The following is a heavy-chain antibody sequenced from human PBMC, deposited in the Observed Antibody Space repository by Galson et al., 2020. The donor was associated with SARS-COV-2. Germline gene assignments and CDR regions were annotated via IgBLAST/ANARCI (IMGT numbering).Heavy chain of an antibody. CDR3: ARGPYYYMDG. V-gene: IGHV1-2*04. CDR1: GYTFTAYY. J-gene: IGHJ6*03. Sequence: ASVKVSCKTSGYTFTAYYIHWVRQAPGQGLEWMGWINPNTGGTNYAQKFQGWVTMTRDTSINTAYMELGGLMSDDTAVYYCARGPYYYMDGWGEGTTV. CDR2: INPNTGGT.